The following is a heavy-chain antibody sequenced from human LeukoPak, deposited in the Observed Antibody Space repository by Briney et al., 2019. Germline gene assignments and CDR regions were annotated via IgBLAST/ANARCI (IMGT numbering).Heavy chain of an antibody. V-gene: IGHV1-18*01. CDR3: AVLTTVTSHDY. Sequence: ASVKVSCKASGYTFTSYGISWVRQAPGQGLEWMGWISAYNGNTNYAQKLQGRVTMTTDTSTSTAYMELSRLRSDDTAVYYCAVLTTVTSHDYWGQGTLVTVSS. J-gene: IGHJ4*02. CDR2: ISAYNGNT. D-gene: IGHD4-17*01. CDR1: GYTFTSYG.